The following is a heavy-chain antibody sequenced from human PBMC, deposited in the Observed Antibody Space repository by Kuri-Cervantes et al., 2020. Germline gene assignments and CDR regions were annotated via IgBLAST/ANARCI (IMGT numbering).Heavy chain of an antibody. D-gene: IGHD3-22*01. CDR1: GGSFSGYH. V-gene: IGHV4-59*01. CDR2: IYYSGST. CDR3: ARAEYYDSIPPDAFDI. Sequence: GSLRLSCAVYGGSFSGYHCTWVRQPPGKGLEWIGYIYYSGSTNYSPSLKSRVTISVDTSKNQFSLKLSSVTAADTAVYYCARAEYYDSIPPDAFDIWGQGTMVTVSS. J-gene: IGHJ3*02.